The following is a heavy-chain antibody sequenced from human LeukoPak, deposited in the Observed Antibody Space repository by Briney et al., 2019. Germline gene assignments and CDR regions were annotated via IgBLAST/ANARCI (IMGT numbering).Heavy chain of an antibody. Sequence: GGSLRLSCAASGFTFSSYGMHWGRQAPGRGLEWVAFIRYDGSNKYYADSVKGRFTISRDNSKNTLYLQMNSLRAEDTAVYYCAKDRGKADIVVMPAAFHHDAFDIWGQGTMVTVSS. J-gene: IGHJ3*02. CDR1: GFTFSSYG. V-gene: IGHV3-30*02. D-gene: IGHD2-2*01. CDR2: IRYDGSNK. CDR3: AKDRGKADIVVMPAAFHHDAFDI.